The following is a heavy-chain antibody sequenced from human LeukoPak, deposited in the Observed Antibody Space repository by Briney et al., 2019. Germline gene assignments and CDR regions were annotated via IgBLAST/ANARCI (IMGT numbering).Heavy chain of an antibody. CDR3: ASSTSYYYDSSGYFEY. Sequence: PSETLSLTCTVSGGFIGSSSFYWAWIRQPPGKGLEWIGSLAYSGNTYYKSSLKSRVTLSVDASKSQFSLNLTSVTAADTALFYCASSTSYYYDSSGYFEYWGQGILVTVSS. V-gene: IGHV4-39*01. CDR1: GGFIGSSSFY. CDR2: LAYSGNT. J-gene: IGHJ4*02. D-gene: IGHD3-22*01.